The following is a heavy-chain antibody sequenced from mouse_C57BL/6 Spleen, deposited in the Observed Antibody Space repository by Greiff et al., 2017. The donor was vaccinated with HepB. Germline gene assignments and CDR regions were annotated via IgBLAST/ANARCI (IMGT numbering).Heavy chain of an antibody. D-gene: IGHD1-1*01. CDR3: ARRSSYGYFDV. CDR2: INPYNGGT. CDR1: GYTFTDYY. V-gene: IGHV1-19*01. J-gene: IGHJ1*03. Sequence: EVQLQESGPVLVKPGASVKMSCKASGYTFTDYYMNWVKQSHGKSLEWIGVINPYNGGTSYNQKFKGKATLTVDKSSSTAYMELNSLTSEDSAVYYCARRSSYGYFDVWGTGTTVTFSS.